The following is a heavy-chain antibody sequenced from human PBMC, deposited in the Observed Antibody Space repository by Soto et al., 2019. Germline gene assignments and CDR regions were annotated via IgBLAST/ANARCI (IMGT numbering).Heavy chain of an antibody. J-gene: IGHJ4*02. V-gene: IGHV3-11*01. D-gene: IGHD6-13*01. CDR3: AREGDGSWYLFYLDY. Sequence: GGSLRLSCAASGFTFRDYYMSWIRQATGKGLEWVSYISSSGSTIYYADSVKGRFTLSRDNAKNSLYLQMNSLTAEATAGCYSAREGDGSWYLFYLDYWGQGTLVTVSS. CDR2: ISSSGSTI. CDR1: GFTFRDYY.